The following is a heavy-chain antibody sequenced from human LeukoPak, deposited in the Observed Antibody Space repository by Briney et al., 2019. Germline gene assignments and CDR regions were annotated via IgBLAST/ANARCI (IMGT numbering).Heavy chain of an antibody. V-gene: IGHV3-21*01. D-gene: IGHD3-10*01. CDR3: AGDYFLLSGTYYDEY. CDR1: GFTFGSYS. J-gene: IGHJ1*01. Sequence: PGGSLRLSCAASGFTFGSYSMNWVSQAPGKGLEWVSSSSSSSSYIYYADSVKGRFTISRDNATNSLYLQMNSLRAEDTAVYYCAGDYFLLSGTYYDEYWGQGTLVTVSS. CDR2: SSSSSSYI.